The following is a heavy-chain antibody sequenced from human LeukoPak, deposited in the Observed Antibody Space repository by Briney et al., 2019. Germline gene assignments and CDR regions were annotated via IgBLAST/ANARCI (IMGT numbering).Heavy chain of an antibody. CDR1: GYTFTSYG. V-gene: IGHV1-18*01. J-gene: IGHJ6*02. CDR3: ARVRFLEWLFLDV. Sequence: ASVKVSCKASGYTFTSYGISWVRQTPGQGLEWMGWISAYNGNTNYAQKLPGRVTMTTDTSTSTAYMELRSLRSDDTAVYYCARVRFLEWLFLDVWGQGTTVTVSS. CDR2: ISAYNGNT. D-gene: IGHD3-3*01.